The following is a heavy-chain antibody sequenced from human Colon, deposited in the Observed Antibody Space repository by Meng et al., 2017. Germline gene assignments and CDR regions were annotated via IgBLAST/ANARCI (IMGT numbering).Heavy chain of an antibody. Sequence: WGAGLVRPSETSSLPCNVSGGSVSSGSHYWSWIRQPPGKGLEWIGYMFHSGTTKYNPSLKSRVSMSVDTTKNQFYLKLTSVTVADTAVFYCARLIAGWPFYFDYWGQGILVTVSS. V-gene: IGHV4-61*01. CDR1: GGSVSSGSHY. D-gene: IGHD6-19*01. CDR3: ARLIAGWPFYFDY. CDR2: MFHSGTT. J-gene: IGHJ4*02.